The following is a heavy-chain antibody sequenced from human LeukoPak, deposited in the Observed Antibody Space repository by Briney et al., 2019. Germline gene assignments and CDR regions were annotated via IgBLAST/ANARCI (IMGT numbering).Heavy chain of an antibody. V-gene: IGHV4-59*01. Sequence: PSETLSLTPAVSGGSISRYYWSWIRQPPGKGLEWIGCIYYSGSANYNPSLKIRVTISVDTSNNQFSLKLSSVTAADSAVYYCARGYTAWGQGTVVMVSA. CDR3: ARGYTA. D-gene: IGHD2-2*02. CDR2: IYYSGSA. J-gene: IGHJ5*02. CDR1: GGSISRYY.